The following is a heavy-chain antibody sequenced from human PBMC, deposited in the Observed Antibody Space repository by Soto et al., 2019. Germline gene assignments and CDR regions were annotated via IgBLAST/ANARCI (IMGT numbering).Heavy chain of an antibody. D-gene: IGHD3-22*01. CDR2: IKSKTNGGTT. CDR3: STDLRLGKNYHSNPYLDF. V-gene: IGHV3-15*01. Sequence: GWSLRLSCAASGFTFSNAWMSLVRQAPGKGLEWVGRIKSKTNGGTTDYAAPVKGRFTISRDDSKNTLFLQMSSLKTEDTAVYYCSTDLRLGKNYHSNPYLDFWGQGTLVTVSS. CDR1: GFTFSNAW. J-gene: IGHJ4*02.